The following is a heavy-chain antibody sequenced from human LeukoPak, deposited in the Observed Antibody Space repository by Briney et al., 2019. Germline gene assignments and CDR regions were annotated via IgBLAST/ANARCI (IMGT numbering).Heavy chain of an antibody. J-gene: IGHJ5*02. CDR3: ARDRRDVVVVAATKWFDP. CDR2: IIPILGIA. D-gene: IGHD2-15*01. Sequence: SVKVSCKASGGTFSGYTISWVRQAPGQGLEWMGRIIPILGIANYAQKFQGRVTITADKSTSTAYMELSSLRSEDTAVYYCARDRRDVVVVAATKWFDPWGQGTLVTVSS. CDR1: GGTFSGYT. V-gene: IGHV1-69*04.